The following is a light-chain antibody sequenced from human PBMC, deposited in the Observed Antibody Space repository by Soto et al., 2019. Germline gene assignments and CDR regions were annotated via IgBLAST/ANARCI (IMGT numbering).Light chain of an antibody. J-gene: IGLJ3*02. CDR2: RNN. CDR1: SSNIGSNY. CDR3: AAWDDSLSGRV. V-gene: IGLV1-47*01. Sequence: QSVLTQPPSASGTPGQRVTISCSGSSSNIGSNYVYWYQQLPGTAPKLLIYRNNQRPSGVPDRFSGSKSGTSASLAISGLRSEYEADYYCAAWDDSLSGRVFGGGTKVTVL.